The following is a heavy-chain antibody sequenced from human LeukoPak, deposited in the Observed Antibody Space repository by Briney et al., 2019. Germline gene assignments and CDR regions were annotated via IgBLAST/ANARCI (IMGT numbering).Heavy chain of an antibody. J-gene: IGHJ4*02. CDR1: GFTFSSYA. CDR3: AKTSGYHGTTYYFDY. V-gene: IGHV3-23*01. D-gene: IGHD5-12*01. CDR2: ISGSGGST. Sequence: PGGSLRLSCAASGFTFSSYAMSWVRQAPGKGLEWVSAISGSGGSTYYADSVKGRFTISRDNSKNTLYLQMNSLRAEDTAVYYCAKTSGYHGTTYYFDYWGQGTLVTASS.